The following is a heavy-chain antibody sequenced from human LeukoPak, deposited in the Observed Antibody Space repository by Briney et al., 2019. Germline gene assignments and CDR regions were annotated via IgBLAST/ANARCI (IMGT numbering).Heavy chain of an antibody. CDR3: AKSGILGTYYFDY. V-gene: IGHV3-23*01. J-gene: IGHJ4*02. Sequence: GGALRLSCAASGFTFSSYAMSRVRQAPAKGLEWVSAISGSGGSTYYADSVKGRFTISRDNSKNTLYLQMNSLRAEDTAVYYCAKSGILGTYYFDYWGQGTLVTVSS. CDR2: ISGSGGST. CDR1: GFTFSSYA. D-gene: IGHD2-15*01.